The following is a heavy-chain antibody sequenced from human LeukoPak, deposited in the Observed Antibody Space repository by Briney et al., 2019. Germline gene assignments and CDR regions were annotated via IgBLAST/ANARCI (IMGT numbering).Heavy chain of an antibody. CDR1: FTXXXXA. CDR2: ISYDGSNK. CDR3: ARSGYCSSTSCLKAFDY. D-gene: IGHD2-2*01. Sequence: FTXXXXAMHWVRQAPGKGLEWVAVISYDGSNKYYADSVKGRFTISRDNSKNTLYLQMNSLRAEDTAVYYCARSGYCSSTSCLKAFDYWGQGTLVTVSS. J-gene: IGHJ4*02. V-gene: IGHV3-30-3*01.